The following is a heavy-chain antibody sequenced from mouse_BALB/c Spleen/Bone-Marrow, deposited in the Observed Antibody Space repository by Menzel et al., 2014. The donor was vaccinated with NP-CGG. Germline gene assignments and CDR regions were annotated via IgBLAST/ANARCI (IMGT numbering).Heavy chain of an antibody. CDR1: GFSLTSYG. CDR3: VRGGGDGYYNWYFDV. CDR2: IWAGGST. D-gene: IGHD2-3*01. V-gene: IGHV2-9*02. J-gene: IGHJ1*01. Sequence: VHLVESGPGLVAPSQSLSIPCTVSGFSLTSYGVHWVRRPPGKGLEWLGVIWAGGSTNYNSALMSRLSISKDNSKSQVFLKMNSLQTDDKAMYYCVRGGGDGYYNWYFDVWGAGTTVTVSS.